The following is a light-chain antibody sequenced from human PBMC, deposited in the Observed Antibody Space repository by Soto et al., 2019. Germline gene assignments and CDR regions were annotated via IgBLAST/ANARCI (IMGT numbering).Light chain of an antibody. CDR3: QQYQDWPRT. V-gene: IGKV3-15*01. Sequence: ELVMTQSPATLSVSPGARATLSCRASQSVNTNLAWYQQKSGRAPRLLIYSASSRATDVAARFSGTWSGTEVTINLPSLKPEDGEVYQGQQYQDWPRTFGQGTKVDIK. CDR1: QSVNTN. CDR2: SAS. J-gene: IGKJ1*01.